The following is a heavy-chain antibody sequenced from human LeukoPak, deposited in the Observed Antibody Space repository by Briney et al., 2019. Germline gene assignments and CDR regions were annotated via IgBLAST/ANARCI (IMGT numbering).Heavy chain of an antibody. J-gene: IGHJ6*02. Sequence: ASVKVSCKASGGTFSSYAISWVRQAPGQGLEWMGGIIPIFGTANYAQKFQGRVTMTRDTSTSTVYMELSSLRSEDTAVYYCARVEAYCSGGSCYYYYYGMDVWGQGTTVTVSS. CDR3: ARVEAYCSGGSCYYYYYGMDV. D-gene: IGHD2-15*01. CDR2: IIPIFGTA. CDR1: GGTFSSYA. V-gene: IGHV1-69*05.